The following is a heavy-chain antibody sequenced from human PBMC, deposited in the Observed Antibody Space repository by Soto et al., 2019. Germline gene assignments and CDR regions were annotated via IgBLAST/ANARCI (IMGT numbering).Heavy chain of an antibody. J-gene: IGHJ3*02. Sequence: TGGSLRLSCAASGFTFSSYAMSWVRQAPGKGLEWVSAISGSGGSTYYADSVKGRFTISRDNSKNTLYLQMNSLRAEDTAVYYCAKMGRDYYDSSGYYGRDAFDIWGQGTMVTVSS. CDR3: AKMGRDYYDSSGYYGRDAFDI. CDR2: ISGSGGST. V-gene: IGHV3-23*01. CDR1: GFTFSSYA. D-gene: IGHD3-22*01.